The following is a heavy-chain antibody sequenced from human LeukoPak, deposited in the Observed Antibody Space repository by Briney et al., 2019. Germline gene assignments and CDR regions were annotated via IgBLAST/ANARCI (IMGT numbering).Heavy chain of an antibody. D-gene: IGHD3-16*01. J-gene: IGHJ4*02. CDR3: ARRGGDY. V-gene: IGHV4-39*01. CDR1: GGSISSSSYY. CDR2: IYYSGSA. Sequence: SETLSLTCTVSGGSISSSSYYWGWIRQPPGKGLEWIGSIYYSGSAYYNPPLKSRVTISVDTSKNQFSLKLSSVTAADTAVYYCARRGGDYWGQGTLVTVSS.